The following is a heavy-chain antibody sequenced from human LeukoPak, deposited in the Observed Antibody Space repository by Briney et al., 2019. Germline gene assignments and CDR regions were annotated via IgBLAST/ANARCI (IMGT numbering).Heavy chain of an antibody. D-gene: IGHD3-10*01. V-gene: IGHV4-31*03. J-gene: IGHJ6*02. Sequence: SETLSLTCTFSGASISTGGYYWTWIRQPPGGGLELIGYIYYTGSVDYNPSLKSRLTISLDKSKNQFSLKLNSVTAADTAIYYCARDLSYYFGSGTSALDVWGQGTAVTVS. CDR2: IYYTGSV. CDR1: GASISTGGYY. CDR3: ARDLSYYFGSGTSALDV.